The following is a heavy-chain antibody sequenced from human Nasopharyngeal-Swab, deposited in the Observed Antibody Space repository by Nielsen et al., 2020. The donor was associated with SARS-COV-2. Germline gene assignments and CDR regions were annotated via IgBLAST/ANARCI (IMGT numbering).Heavy chain of an antibody. J-gene: IGHJ4*02. Sequence: ETLSLTYAASGFTFSSYSMNWVRQAPGKGLEWVSSISSSSSYIYYADSVKGRFTISRDNAKNSLYLQMNSLRAEDTAVYYCARASRGTSTRTFDYWGQGTLVTVSS. CDR3: ARASRGTSTRTFDY. CDR2: ISSSSSYI. V-gene: IGHV3-21*01. CDR1: GFTFSSYS. D-gene: IGHD1-1*01.